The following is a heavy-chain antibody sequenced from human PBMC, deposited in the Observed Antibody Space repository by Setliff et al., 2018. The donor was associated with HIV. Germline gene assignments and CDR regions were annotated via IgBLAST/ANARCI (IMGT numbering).Heavy chain of an antibody. D-gene: IGHD7-27*01. J-gene: IGHJ3*01. CDR3: ARGWGHDGFDF. CDR1: GDSISTDY. CDR2: INHSGGT. V-gene: IGHV4-34*01. Sequence: SETLSLTCTVSGDSISTDYWTWIRQPPGKGLEWIGEINHSGGTNYNPSLKSRVTMSIDTSKNQFSLNVSSVTAADTAVYYCARGWGHDGFDFWGQGTMVTVSS.